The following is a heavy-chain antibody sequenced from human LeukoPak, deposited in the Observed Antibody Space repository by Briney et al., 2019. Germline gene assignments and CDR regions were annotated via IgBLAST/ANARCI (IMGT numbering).Heavy chain of an antibody. CDR3: ARVIVVVPAAIRAFDY. D-gene: IGHD2-2*02. V-gene: IGHV4-39*07. J-gene: IGHJ4*02. CDR1: GGSISSSSYY. Sequence: SETLSLTCTVSGGSISSSSYYWGWIRQPPGKGLEWIGSIYYSGSTYYNPSLKSRVTISVDTSKNQFSLKLSSVTAADTAVYYCARVIVVVPAAIRAFDYWGQGTLVTVSS. CDR2: IYYSGST.